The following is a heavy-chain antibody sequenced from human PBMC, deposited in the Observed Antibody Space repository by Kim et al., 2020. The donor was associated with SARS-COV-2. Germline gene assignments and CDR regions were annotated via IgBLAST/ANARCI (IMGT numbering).Heavy chain of an antibody. V-gene: IGHV3-48*03. CDR1: GFTFSRYE. J-gene: IGHJ4*01. Sequence: GGSLRLSCAASGFTFSRYEMNWVRQAPGKGLEWVSYISSSGDNIKYAASVRGRFTISRDNAQNTLYLQMNILRAEDSGVYYCARGNYCSGDTCYSGDYWG. CDR2: ISSSGDNI. CDR3: ARGNYCSGDTCYSGDY. D-gene: IGHD2-15*01.